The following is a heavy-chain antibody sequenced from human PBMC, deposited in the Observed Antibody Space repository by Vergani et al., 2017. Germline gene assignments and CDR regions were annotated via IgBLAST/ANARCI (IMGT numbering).Heavy chain of an antibody. CDR1: GFSLNTRGVS. CDR2: IYWNDDQ. J-gene: IGHJ6*03. Sequence: QITLKESGPTLVKPTQTLTLTCTFSGFSLNTRGVSVAWIRQPPGKALDWLALIYWNDDQHYSPSLNNRVTITKATSKNHVVLTMTNMDYLDTCTYYCGYMKTECGTTGCFYPFYYYYYMDVWGKGTTVTVSS. CDR3: GYMKTECGTTGCFYPFYYYYYMDV. D-gene: IGHD1-7*01. V-gene: IGHV2-5*04.